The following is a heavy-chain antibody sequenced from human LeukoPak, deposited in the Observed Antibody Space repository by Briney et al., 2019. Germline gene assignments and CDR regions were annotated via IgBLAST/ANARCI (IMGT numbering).Heavy chain of an antibody. CDR1: GGSISSGSYY. D-gene: IGHD6-19*01. V-gene: IGHV4-61*02. J-gene: IGHJ4*02. CDR2: IYTSGST. Sequence: PSETLSLTCTVSGGSISSGSYYWSWIRQPAGKGLEWIGRIYTSGSTNYNPSLKSRFTRSVATSKNQFSLKLSSVTAADTAVYYCAREGGYSSGWSGSTYYFDYWGQGTLVTVSS. CDR3: AREGGYSSGWSGSTYYFDY.